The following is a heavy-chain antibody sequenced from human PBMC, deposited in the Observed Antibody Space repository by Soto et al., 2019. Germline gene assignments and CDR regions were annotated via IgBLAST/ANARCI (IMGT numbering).Heavy chain of an antibody. D-gene: IGHD3-16*02. Sequence: ASVKVSCKASGYTFTSYGISWVRQAPGQGLEWMGWISAYKGNTNYAQKLQGRVTMTTDTSTSTAYMELRSLSSDDTAVYSCARDLYDYIWGSYRGHAFDIWGQGTMVTVSS. J-gene: IGHJ3*02. V-gene: IGHV1-18*01. CDR2: ISAYKGNT. CDR1: GYTFTSYG. CDR3: ARDLYDYIWGSYRGHAFDI.